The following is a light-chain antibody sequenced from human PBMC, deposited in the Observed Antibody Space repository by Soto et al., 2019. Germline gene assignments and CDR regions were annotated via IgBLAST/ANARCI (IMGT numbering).Light chain of an antibody. CDR1: PGIGST. V-gene: IGKV3-15*01. CDR2: DSS. CDR3: QQYGRSLWT. Sequence: EIVLTQSPAALSVSPRARVTLSCRASPGIGSTLAWYQQKPGQTPRLLIYDSSTRAIGIPTRFTGSRSGTEFTLTINGLQSEDFGMYYCQQYGRSLWTFGQATKVDIK. J-gene: IGKJ1*01.